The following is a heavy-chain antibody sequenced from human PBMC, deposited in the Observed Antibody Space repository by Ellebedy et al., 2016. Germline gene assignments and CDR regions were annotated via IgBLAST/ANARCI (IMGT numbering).Heavy chain of an antibody. V-gene: IGHV4-39*07. CDR3: ARGGTTVALINWFDP. J-gene: IGHJ5*02. CDR2: IYYSGST. Sequence: SETLSLXXTVSGGSISSSSYYWGWIRQPPGKGLEWIGSIYYSGSTYYNPSLKSRVTISVDTSKNQFSLKLSSVTAADTAVYYCARGGTTVALINWFDPWGQGTLVTVSS. D-gene: IGHD2-2*01. CDR1: GGSISSSSYY.